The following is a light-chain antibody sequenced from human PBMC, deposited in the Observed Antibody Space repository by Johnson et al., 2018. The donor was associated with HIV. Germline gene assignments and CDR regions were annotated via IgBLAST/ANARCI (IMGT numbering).Light chain of an antibody. CDR3: AAWDDSLNGYV. J-gene: IGLJ1*01. Sequence: QSVLTQAPSASGTPGQRVTISCSGSSSNIGSDTVNWYQQLPRTAPKLLIYRNNQRPSGVPDRFSGSKSGTSASLAISGLQAEDEADYYCAAWDDSLNGYVFGTGTKVTVL. CDR1: SSNIGSDT. V-gene: IGLV1-44*01. CDR2: RNN.